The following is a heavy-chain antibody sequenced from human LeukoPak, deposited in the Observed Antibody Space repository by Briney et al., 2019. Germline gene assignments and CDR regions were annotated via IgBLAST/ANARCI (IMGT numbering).Heavy chain of an antibody. CDR1: GASINRSGIH. CDR2: IYHSGST. CDR3: AGSMGSTAFDY. J-gene: IGHJ4*02. D-gene: IGHD5-18*01. Sequence: PSENLSLTCTVSGASINRSGIHWGWIRQPPGKGLEWIGYIYHSGSTYYNPSLKSRVTISVDRSKNQFSLKLSSVTAADTAVYYCAGSMGSTAFDYWGQGTLVTVSS. V-gene: IGHV4-30-2*01.